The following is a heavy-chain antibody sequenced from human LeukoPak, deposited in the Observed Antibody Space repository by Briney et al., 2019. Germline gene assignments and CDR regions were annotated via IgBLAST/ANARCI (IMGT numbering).Heavy chain of an antibody. CDR1: GGTFSSYA. CDR3: ARGPRPCSGGSCHPRFDY. Sequence: ASVKVSCKASGGTFSSYAISRVRQAPGQGLEWMGGIIPIFGTANYAQKFQGRVTITTDESTSTAYMELSSLRSEDTAVYYCARGPRPCSGGSCHPRFDYWGQGTLVTVSS. V-gene: IGHV1-69*05. D-gene: IGHD2-15*01. J-gene: IGHJ4*02. CDR2: IIPIFGTA.